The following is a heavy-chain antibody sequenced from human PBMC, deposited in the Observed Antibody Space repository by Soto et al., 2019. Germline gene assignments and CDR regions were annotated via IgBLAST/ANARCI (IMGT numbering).Heavy chain of an antibody. J-gene: IGHJ6*02. CDR2: IDQSGGT. D-gene: IGHD3-3*01. Sequence: PSATLSLTCAVYGGPFSGFYCSWIRQPPGEELEWLVEIDQSGGTSHNPSLKSRVTLSLDTSKNQFSLILTSVTAADTAVYYCARRALSPDLWSGPIIGCMVVWGQGTTVTVS. V-gene: IGHV4-34*01. CDR3: ARRALSPDLWSGPIIGCMVV. CDR1: GGPFSGFY.